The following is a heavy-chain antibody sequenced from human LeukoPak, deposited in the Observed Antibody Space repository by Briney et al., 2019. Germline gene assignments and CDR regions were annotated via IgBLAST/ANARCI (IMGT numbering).Heavy chain of an antibody. D-gene: IGHD3-22*01. V-gene: IGHV1-69*04. CDR3: AIWSDDSSGYYYGGAFDI. CDR1: RGTFSRYA. J-gene: IGHJ3*02. Sequence: SSVKVSCKASRGTFSRYAISWVRQAPGQGLEWVGRIIPILGIANYAQKFQGRVTITADKSTSTAYMELSSLRSEDTAVYYCAIWSDDSSGYYYGGAFDIWGQGTMVTVSS. CDR2: IIPILGIA.